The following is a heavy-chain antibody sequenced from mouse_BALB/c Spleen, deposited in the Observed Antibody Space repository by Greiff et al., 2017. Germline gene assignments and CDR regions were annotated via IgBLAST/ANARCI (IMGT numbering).Heavy chain of an antibody. CDR2: INPSNGRT. CDR3: ARKGGRGYFDV. J-gene: IGHJ1*01. Sequence: VQLQQPGAELVKPGASVKLSCKASGYTFTSYWMHWVKQRPGQGLEWIGEINPSNGRTNYNEKFKSKATLTVDKSSSTAYMQLSSLTSEDSAVYYCARKGGRGYFDVWGAGTTVTVSS. CDR1: GYTFTSYW. V-gene: IGHV1S81*02.